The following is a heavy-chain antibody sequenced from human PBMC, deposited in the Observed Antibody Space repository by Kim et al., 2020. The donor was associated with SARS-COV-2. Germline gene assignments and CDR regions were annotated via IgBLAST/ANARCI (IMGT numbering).Heavy chain of an antibody. CDR2: IWNDGTDK. Sequence: GGSLRLSCVASGFSFKTYGLHWVRQAPGKGLEWVAVIWNDGTDKYYAESVKGRFTISRDNSKNTLYLQMHSLRVEDTAVYYCTKGTGSSSWYISHWGQGTQVPFSS. CDR1: GFSFKTYG. V-gene: IGHV3-33*03. J-gene: IGHJ4*02. CDR3: TKGTGSSSWYISH. D-gene: IGHD6-13*01.